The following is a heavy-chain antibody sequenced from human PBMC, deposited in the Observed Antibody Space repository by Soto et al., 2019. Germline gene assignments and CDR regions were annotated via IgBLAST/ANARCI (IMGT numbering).Heavy chain of an antibody. D-gene: IGHD5-18*01. V-gene: IGHV1-18*01. Sequence: QVPLVQSGAEVKKPGASVKVSCKASGYTFTSYGISWVRQAPGQGLEWMGWISAYNGNTNYAQKLQGRVTMTTDTSTSTAYMELRSLRSDDTAVYYCASSNPGNTAMAYWYFDLWGRGTLVTVSS. CDR1: GYTFTSYG. J-gene: IGHJ2*01. CDR3: ASSNPGNTAMAYWYFDL. CDR2: ISAYNGNT.